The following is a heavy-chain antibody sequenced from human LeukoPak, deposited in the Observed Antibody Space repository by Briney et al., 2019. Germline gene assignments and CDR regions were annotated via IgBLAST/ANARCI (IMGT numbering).Heavy chain of an antibody. CDR3: TRGGFYYDSSGYFPHFFDS. J-gene: IGHJ4*02. V-gene: IGHV3-74*01. D-gene: IGHD3-22*01. CDR1: GFTFSSYW. CDR2: INDDGATT. Sequence: GGSLRLSCAASGFTFSSYWMHWVRQGPGKGLVWVAHINDDGATTGYAEFAEGRFTISRDDAKNTLYLQISSLRAEDTALYYCTRGGFYYDSSGYFPHFFDSWGQGTLVTVSS.